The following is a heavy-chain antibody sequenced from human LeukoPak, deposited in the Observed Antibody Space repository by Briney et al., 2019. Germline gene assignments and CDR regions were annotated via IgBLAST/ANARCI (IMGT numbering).Heavy chain of an antibody. J-gene: IGHJ4*02. CDR2: INYKGGTT. CDR1: GFTLSSFS. Sequence: GGSLRLSCAASGFTLSSFSMHWVRQSPGRGLEYVSAINYKGGTTYYADSVKGRFTISRDNSKNTLYLQMNSLRAEDTAVYYCARDDIAARLYFDYWGQGTLVTVSS. CDR3: ARDDIAARLYFDY. V-gene: IGHV3-64*02. D-gene: IGHD6-6*01.